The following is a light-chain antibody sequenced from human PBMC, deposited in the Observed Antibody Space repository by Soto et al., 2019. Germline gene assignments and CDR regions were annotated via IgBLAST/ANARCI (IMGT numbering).Light chain of an antibody. CDR3: QSYDRSLTGSV. CDR1: YSDIGAYNY. V-gene: IGLV2-8*01. J-gene: IGLJ2*01. Sequence: QSALTQPPSASGSPGQSVTISCTGTYSDIGAYNYVSWYQQAPGKAPKLVIYEVNKRPSGVPDRFSGSKSGTSASLAITGLQAEDEADYYCQSYDRSLTGSVFGGGTKLTVL. CDR2: EVN.